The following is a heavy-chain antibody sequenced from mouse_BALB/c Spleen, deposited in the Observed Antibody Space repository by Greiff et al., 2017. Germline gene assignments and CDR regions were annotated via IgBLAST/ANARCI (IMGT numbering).Heavy chain of an antibody. D-gene: IGHD2-1*01. CDR3: ARSNYYGNYDY. CDR1: GFTFSSFG. CDR2: ISSGSSTI. V-gene: IGHV5-17*02. Sequence: EVQGVESGGGLVQPGGSRKLSCAASGFTFSSFGMHWVRQAPEKGLEWVAYISSGSSTIYYADTVKGRFTISRDNPKNTLFLQMTSLRSEDTAMYYCARSNYYGNYDYWGQGTTLTVSS. J-gene: IGHJ2*01.